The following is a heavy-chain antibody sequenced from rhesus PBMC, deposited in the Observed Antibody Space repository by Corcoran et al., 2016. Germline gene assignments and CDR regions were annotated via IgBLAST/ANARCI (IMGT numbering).Heavy chain of an antibody. CDR1: GGSISGYYY. D-gene: IGHD3-9*01. CDR3: ARASYEDDYGYYYTDFDY. CDR2: IYGNSAST. J-gene: IGHJ4*01. Sequence: QVQLQQWGEGLVQPSETLSLTCAVYGGSISGYYYWSWIRQPPGKGLEWIGYIYGNSASTNYNPSLKNRVTMSKDTSKNQFSLKLSSVTAADTAVYYCARASYEDDYGYYYTDFDYWGQGVLVTVSS. V-gene: IGHV4-73*01.